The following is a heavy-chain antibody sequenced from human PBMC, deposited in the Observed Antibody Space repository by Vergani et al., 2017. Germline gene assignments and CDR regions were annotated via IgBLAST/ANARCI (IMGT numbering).Heavy chain of an antibody. D-gene: IGHD6-19*01. J-gene: IGHJ6*02. Sequence: VQLVQSGAEVKKPGESLKISCKVSGYTLTELSMHWVRQAPGKGLEWMGGFDPEDGETIYAQKFQGRVTMTEDTSTDTAYMELSSLRSEDTAVYYCARDSSWDSSGWYGRVLSYYYGMDVWGQGTTVTVSS. CDR3: ARDSSWDSSGWYGRVLSYYYGMDV. CDR2: FDPEDGET. V-gene: IGHV1-24*01. CDR1: GYTLTELS.